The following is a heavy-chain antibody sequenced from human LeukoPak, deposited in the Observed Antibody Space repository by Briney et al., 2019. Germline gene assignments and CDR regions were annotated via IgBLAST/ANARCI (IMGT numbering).Heavy chain of an antibody. D-gene: IGHD5-12*01. Sequence: SETLSLTCAVSGYSISSGYYWGWIRPPPGKGLEWIGSIYHSGSTHYNPSLKSRVTISVDTSKNQFSLKLSSVTAADTAVYYCARCTRGGYTNLFDPWGQGTLVTVSS. V-gene: IGHV4-38-2*01. CDR2: IYHSGST. CDR3: ARCTRGGYTNLFDP. J-gene: IGHJ5*02. CDR1: GYSISSGYY.